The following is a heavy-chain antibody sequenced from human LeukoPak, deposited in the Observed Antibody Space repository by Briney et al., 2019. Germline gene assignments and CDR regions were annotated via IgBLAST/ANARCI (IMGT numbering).Heavy chain of an antibody. J-gene: IGHJ4*02. Sequence: PSETLSLTCTVSGGSISSYYWSWIRQPPGKGLEWIGYIYYSGSTNYNPSLKSRVTISVDTSKNQFSLKLSSVTAADTAVYYWARHLRSGSAPFDYWGQGTLVTVSS. V-gene: IGHV4-59*08. CDR3: ARHLRSGSAPFDY. CDR2: IYYSGST. CDR1: GGSISSYY. D-gene: IGHD3-10*01.